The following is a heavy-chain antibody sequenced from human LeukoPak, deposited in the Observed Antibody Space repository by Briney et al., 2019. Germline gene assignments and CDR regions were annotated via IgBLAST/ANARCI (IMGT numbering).Heavy chain of an antibody. CDR2: IYYSGST. J-gene: IGHJ3*02. D-gene: IGHD3-22*01. Sequence: SETLSLTCTVSGGSISSYYWSWIRQPPGKGLEWIGYIYYSGSTNYNPSLKSRVTISVDTSKNQFSLKLSSVTAADTAAYYCARSDGYYDSSGPTYDAFDIWGQGTMVTVSS. V-gene: IGHV4-59*08. CDR1: GGSISSYY. CDR3: ARSDGYYDSSGPTYDAFDI.